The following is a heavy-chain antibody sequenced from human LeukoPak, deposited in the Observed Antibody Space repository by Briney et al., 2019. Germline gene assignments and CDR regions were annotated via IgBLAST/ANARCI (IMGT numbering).Heavy chain of an antibody. CDR1: GYTFTSYG. CDR2: ISAYNGNT. Sequence: ASVKVSCKASGYTFTSYGISWVRQAPGQGLEWMGWISAYNGNTNYAQKLQGRVTVTTDTSTSTAYMEPRSLRSDDTAVYYCARGATYYYDSSGYYYPRGYFDYWGQGTLVTVSS. J-gene: IGHJ4*02. V-gene: IGHV1-18*01. CDR3: ARGATYYYDSSGYYYPRGYFDY. D-gene: IGHD3-22*01.